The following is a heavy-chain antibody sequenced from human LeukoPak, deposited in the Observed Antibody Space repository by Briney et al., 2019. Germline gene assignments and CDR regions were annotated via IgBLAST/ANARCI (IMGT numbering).Heavy chain of an antibody. CDR2: INPDGNMK. CDR1: GLTFSSSW. CDR3: ARDLAYSRLDY. J-gene: IGHJ4*02. D-gene: IGHD5-18*01. Sequence: GGSLRLSCAVSGLTFSSSWMDWVRQAPGKGLEWVASINPDGNMKYSADSVKGRFTISRDNAENSLYLQMNSLRVEDTAFYYCARDLAYSRLDYWGQGMLVTVSS. V-gene: IGHV3-7*01.